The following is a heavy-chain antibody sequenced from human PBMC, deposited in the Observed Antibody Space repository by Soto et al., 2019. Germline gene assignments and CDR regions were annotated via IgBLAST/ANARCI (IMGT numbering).Heavy chain of an antibody. CDR1: GGSVNGYC. D-gene: IGHD3-22*01. J-gene: IGHJ6*02. Sequence: PAETLSLTCAVYGGSVNGYCWNWIRQPPGKGLEWIGEINHTGGTPYNPALKSRVTMSVDTSKNQFSLKLSSVTAADTAVYYCGRDVVFITTLYYSYYGIDVWGQGTPVTVSS. CDR2: INHTGGT. V-gene: IGHV4-34*01. CDR3: GRDVVFITTLYYSYYGIDV.